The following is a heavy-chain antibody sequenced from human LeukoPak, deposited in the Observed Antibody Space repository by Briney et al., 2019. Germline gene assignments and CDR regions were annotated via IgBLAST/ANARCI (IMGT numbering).Heavy chain of an antibody. Sequence: GASVKVCCKASGYTFTGYYMHWVRQAPGQGLEWMGRIIPILGIANYAQKFQGRVTITADKSTSTAYMELSSLRSEDTAVYYRARDPALGYSYGYNWFDPWGQGTLVTVSS. CDR3: ARDPALGYSYGYNWFDP. V-gene: IGHV1-69*04. CDR2: IIPILGIA. CDR1: GYTFTGYY. J-gene: IGHJ5*02. D-gene: IGHD5-18*01.